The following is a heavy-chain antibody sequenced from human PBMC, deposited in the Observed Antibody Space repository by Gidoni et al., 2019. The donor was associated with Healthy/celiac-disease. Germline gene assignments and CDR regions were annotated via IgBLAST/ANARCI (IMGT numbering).Heavy chain of an antibody. V-gene: IGHV3-21*01. J-gene: IGHJ4*02. CDR3: ARETTVVTPRSNYFDY. Sequence: EVQLVESGGGLVKPGGSLRLSCAASGFTSSSYSMNWVRQAPGKGLEWVSSISSSSSYIYYADSVKGRFTISRDNAKNSLYLQMNSLRAEDTAVYYCARETTVVTPRSNYFDYWGQGTLVTVSS. CDR2: ISSSSSYI. D-gene: IGHD4-17*01. CDR1: GFTSSSYS.